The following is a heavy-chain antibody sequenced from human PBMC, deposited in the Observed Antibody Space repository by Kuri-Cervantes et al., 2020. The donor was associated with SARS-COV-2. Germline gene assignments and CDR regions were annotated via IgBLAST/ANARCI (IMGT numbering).Heavy chain of an antibody. J-gene: IGHJ5*02. CDR2: IYPGDSDT. CDR3: ARLPDYGDYWFDP. D-gene: IGHD4-17*01. V-gene: IGHV5-51*01. Sequence: GGSLRLSCKGSGYSFTSYWIGWVRQIPGKGLEWMGIIYPGDSDTRYSPSFQGQVTISADKSISTAYLQWSSLKASDTAMYYCARLPDYGDYWFDPWGQGTLVTVSS. CDR1: GYSFTSYW.